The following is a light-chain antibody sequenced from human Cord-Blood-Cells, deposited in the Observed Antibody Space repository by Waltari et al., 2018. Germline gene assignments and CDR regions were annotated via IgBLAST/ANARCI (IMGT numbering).Light chain of an antibody. CDR3: QQYGSSPNS. CDR2: GAS. V-gene: IGKV3-20*01. Sequence: ETVLTQSPGTLSLSPGDRATLSCRASQSVSSSYLAWYQQKPGQAPRLLIYGASSRATGIPDRFSGSGSGTDFTLTISRLEPEDFAVYYCQQYGSSPNSFGQGTKLEIK. J-gene: IGKJ2*03. CDR1: QSVSSSY.